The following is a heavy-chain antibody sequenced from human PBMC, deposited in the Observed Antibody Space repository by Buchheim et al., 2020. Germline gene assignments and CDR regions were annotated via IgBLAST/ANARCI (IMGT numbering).Heavy chain of an antibody. CDR3: ARVLLFWGDYVVYGMDV. D-gene: IGHD4-17*01. J-gene: IGHJ6*02. Sequence: QVQLVQSGPEVKPPGSSVRVSCKASGGAFSSFTISWVRQAPGQGLEWMGWMNPNSGTAGYAQKFQGRVTMTRNTSISTAYMELSSLRSEDTAVYYCARVLLFWGDYVVYGMDVWGQGTT. V-gene: IGHV1-8*02. CDR2: MNPNSGTA. CDR1: GGAFSSFT.